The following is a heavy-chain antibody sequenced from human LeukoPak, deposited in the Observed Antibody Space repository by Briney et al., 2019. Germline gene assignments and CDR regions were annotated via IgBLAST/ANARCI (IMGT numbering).Heavy chain of an antibody. CDR1: GYTFASYY. V-gene: IGHV1-2*02. J-gene: IGHJ4*02. CDR3: ARWSANYDILTGYSTSV. CDR2: INPNSGGT. Sequence: ASVKVSCKASGYTFASYYMHWVRQAPGQGLEWMGWINPNSGGTNYAQKFQGRVTMTRDTSISTAYMELSRLRSDDTAVYYCARWSANYDILTGYSTSVWGQGTLVTVSS. D-gene: IGHD3-9*01.